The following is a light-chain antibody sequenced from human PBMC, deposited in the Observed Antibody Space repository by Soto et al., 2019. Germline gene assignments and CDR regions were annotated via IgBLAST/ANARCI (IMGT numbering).Light chain of an antibody. Sequence: QSVLTQPASVSGSPGQSITISCTGTSNDVGGYNYVSWHQHHPGKAPKLMIYEVSNRPSGVSNRFSGSKSGNTASLTISGLQAEDEADYYCQSYDSSLSGSVFGGGTQLTVL. CDR2: EVS. J-gene: IGLJ2*01. CDR1: SNDVGGYNY. V-gene: IGLV2-14*01. CDR3: QSYDSSLSGSV.